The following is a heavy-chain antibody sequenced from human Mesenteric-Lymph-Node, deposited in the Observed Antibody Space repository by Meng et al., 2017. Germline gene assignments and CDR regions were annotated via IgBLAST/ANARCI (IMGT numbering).Heavy chain of an antibody. D-gene: IGHD4-23*01. CDR1: GGSISSTSYY. CDR3: ARQIFEFGYGGNSPFDY. Sequence: QLQLQEPGPGLVKLLETLPSTCTAPGGSISSTSYYWGWIRPPPGKGPEWIGSIYYSGSNYHNPSLKSRLTISVDTSKSQLALKLSSVTAADTAVYYCARQIFEFGYGGNSPFDYWGQGTLVTVSS. CDR2: IYYSGSN. J-gene: IGHJ4*02. V-gene: IGHV4-39*01.